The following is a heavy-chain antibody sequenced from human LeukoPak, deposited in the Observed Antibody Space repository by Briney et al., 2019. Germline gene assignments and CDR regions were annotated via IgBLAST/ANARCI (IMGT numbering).Heavy chain of an antibody. CDR2: ISYDGSNK. J-gene: IGHJ5*02. CDR1: GFTFSSYA. Sequence: GGSLRLSCAASGFTFSSYAMHWVRQAPGKGLEWVAVISYDGSNKYYADSVKGRFTISRDSSKNTLYLQMNSLRAEDTAVYYCASQKYDSWGQGTLVTVSS. CDR3: ASQKYDS. V-gene: IGHV3-30*04. D-gene: IGHD3-3*01.